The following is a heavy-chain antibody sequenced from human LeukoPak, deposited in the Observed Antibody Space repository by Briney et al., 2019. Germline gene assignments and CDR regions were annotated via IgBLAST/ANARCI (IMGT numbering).Heavy chain of an antibody. CDR3: ATARSGSIFGDDMYYFDY. CDR1: GYTLTELS. Sequence: APVKVSCKVSGYTLTELSMHWVRQAPGKGLEWMGGSDPEDGETIYAQKFQGRVTMTEDTSTDTAYMELSSLRSEDTAVYYCATARSGSIFGDDMYYFDYWGQGTLVTVSS. J-gene: IGHJ4*02. V-gene: IGHV1-24*01. CDR2: SDPEDGET. D-gene: IGHD3-3*01.